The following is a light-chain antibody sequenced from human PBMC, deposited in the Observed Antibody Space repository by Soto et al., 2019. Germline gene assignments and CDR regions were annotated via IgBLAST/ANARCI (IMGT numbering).Light chain of an antibody. J-gene: IGKJ3*01. CDR1: QSVSSY. V-gene: IGKV3-11*01. Sequence: EIVLTQSPATLSLSPGERATLSCRASQSVSSYLAWYQQKPGQAPRLLIYDASNRATGIPARFSGSGSGTDFTLTISSLEPEDFAVYYCQQRSNWPFTFGPGTTVDIX. CDR2: DAS. CDR3: QQRSNWPFT.